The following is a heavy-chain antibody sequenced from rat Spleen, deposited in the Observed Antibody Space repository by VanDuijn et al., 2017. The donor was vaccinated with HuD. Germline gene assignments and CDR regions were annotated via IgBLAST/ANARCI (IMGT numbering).Heavy chain of an antibody. Sequence: EVQLVESGGGLVQPGRSLKLSCVASGFTFSDYGMDWIRQAPGKGLEWVASIRYEGSRTYYGDSVKGRFTISRDNAKNTQYLQMDSLRSEDTATYYCTRHDNMGTANWFAYWGQGTLVTVSS. D-gene: IGHD1-5*01. CDR1: GFTFSDYG. J-gene: IGHJ3*01. V-gene: IGHV5-29*01. CDR3: TRHDNMGTANWFAY. CDR2: IRYEGSRT.